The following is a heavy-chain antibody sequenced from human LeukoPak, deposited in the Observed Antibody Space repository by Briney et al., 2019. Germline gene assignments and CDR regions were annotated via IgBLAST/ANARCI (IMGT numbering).Heavy chain of an antibody. CDR3: ARSGTRSGGAFDI. CDR1: GGSISGYY. V-gene: IGHV4-59*08. CDR2: VYSSGST. D-gene: IGHD4-23*01. Sequence: SETLSLTCTVSGGSISGYYWSWIRQSPGKGLEWIAYVYSSGSTNYNPSLYSRVTISLDTSKNQFSLKLSSATAADTAVYFCARSGTRSGGAFDIWGQGTMVTVFS. J-gene: IGHJ3*02.